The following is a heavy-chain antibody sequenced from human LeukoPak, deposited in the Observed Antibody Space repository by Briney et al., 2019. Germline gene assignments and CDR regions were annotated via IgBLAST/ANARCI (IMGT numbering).Heavy chain of an antibody. CDR2: IYPADSDT. D-gene: IGHD1-26*01. CDR1: GYIFTNYW. Sequence: GESLKISCKGSGYIFTNYWIGWVRQMPGKGLEWMGIIYPADSDTRYSPSFQGQVTISANKSIDTAYLQWSSLKASDTAIYYCARHRRWEPIEYWGQGTLVTVSS. V-gene: IGHV5-51*01. CDR3: ARHRRWEPIEY. J-gene: IGHJ4*02.